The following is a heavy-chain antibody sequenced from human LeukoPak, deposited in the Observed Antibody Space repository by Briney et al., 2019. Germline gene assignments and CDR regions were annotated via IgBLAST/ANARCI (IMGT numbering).Heavy chain of an antibody. V-gene: IGHV1-46*01. CDR3: ARIRDGYNDAYDI. Sequence: ASVKVSCKASGYTFTSYAMNWVRQAPGQGLERMGLINPGGDNTDYAQNFQGRVTMTRDTSTSTVYMGLSSLRSEDTAVYYCARIRDGYNDAYDIWGQGTMVTVSS. J-gene: IGHJ3*02. CDR2: INPGGDNT. CDR1: GYTFTSYA. D-gene: IGHD5-24*01.